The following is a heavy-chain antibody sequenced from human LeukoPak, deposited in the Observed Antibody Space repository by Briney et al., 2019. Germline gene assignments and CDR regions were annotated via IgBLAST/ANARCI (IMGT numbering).Heavy chain of an antibody. CDR1: GGSISGSSYY. D-gene: IGHD1-26*01. V-gene: IGHV4-39*07. J-gene: IGHJ4*02. CDR3: ARGPGTFDY. Sequence: SETLSLTCTVSGGSISGSSYYWGWIRQPPGKGLEWVGSIYYNGNTYYNPSLKSRVTISVDTSKNQFSLKLSSVTAADTAVYYCARGPGTFDYWGQGTLVTVSS. CDR2: IYYNGNT.